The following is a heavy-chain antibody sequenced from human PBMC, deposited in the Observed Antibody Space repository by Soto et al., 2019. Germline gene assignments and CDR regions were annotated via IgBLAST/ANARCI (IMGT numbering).Heavy chain of an antibody. Sequence: QVQLVESGGVVVQPGRSLRLSCAASGFTFSNYGMHWVRQAPGKGLEWVAVIWDDGNQKYYVDSVKGRFTISRDNSENTVFLQMNSLTAEDTAVYYCVRGGKTAGAFDIWGQGTMVTVSS. CDR2: IWDDGNQK. CDR3: VRGGKTAGAFDI. CDR1: GFTFSNYG. V-gene: IGHV3-33*01. J-gene: IGHJ3*02. D-gene: IGHD3-16*01.